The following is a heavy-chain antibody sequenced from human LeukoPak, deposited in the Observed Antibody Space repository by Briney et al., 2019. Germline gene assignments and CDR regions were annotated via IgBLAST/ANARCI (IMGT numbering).Heavy chain of an antibody. Sequence: PGGSLRLSCAASGFTFSSYWMSWVRQAPGKGLEWVANIKQDGSEKYYVDSVKGRFTVSRDNAKNSLYLQMNSLRAEDTAVFYCARGGMVRRVMGAFDIWGQGTLVTVSS. V-gene: IGHV3-7*01. CDR1: GFTFSSYW. D-gene: IGHD3-10*01. J-gene: IGHJ3*02. CDR2: IKQDGSEK. CDR3: ARGGMVRRVMGAFDI.